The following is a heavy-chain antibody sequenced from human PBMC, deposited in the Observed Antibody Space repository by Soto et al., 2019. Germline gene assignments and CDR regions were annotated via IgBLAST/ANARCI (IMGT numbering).Heavy chain of an antibody. V-gene: IGHV5-10-1*01. CDR2: IDPSDSYT. Sequence: GESLKISCKGSGYSFTSYWISWVRQMPGKGLEWMGRIDPSDSYTNYSPSFQGHVTISADKSISTAYLQWSSLKASDTAMYYCARGYSNGGYYYYYGMDVWGQGTTVTVSS. J-gene: IGHJ6*02. CDR3: ARGYSNGGYYYYYGMDV. D-gene: IGHD4-4*01. CDR1: GYSFTSYW.